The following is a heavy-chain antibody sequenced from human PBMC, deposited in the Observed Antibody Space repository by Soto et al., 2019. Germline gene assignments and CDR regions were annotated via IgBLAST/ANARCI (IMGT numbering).Heavy chain of an antibody. CDR1: GFTFSNYF. D-gene: IGHD2-2*01. J-gene: IGHJ4*02. V-gene: IGHV3-23*01. CDR3: AKAANNAPYFDY. Sequence: EVQVLDSGGGSVQPGGSLRLSCVASGFTFSNYFMNWARQAPGKGLEWVSSISGSGTTTYYADAVKGRFSISRDNSKNMLFLQMDSLRAEDTALYFCAKAANNAPYFDYWGQGTLVSVSS. CDR2: ISGSGTTT.